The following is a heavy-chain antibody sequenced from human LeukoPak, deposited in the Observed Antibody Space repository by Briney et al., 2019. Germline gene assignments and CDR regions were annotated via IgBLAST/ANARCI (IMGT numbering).Heavy chain of an antibody. J-gene: IGHJ4*02. CDR2: MNPNSGNT. CDR3: ARGGLIDY. V-gene: IGHV1-8*01. CDR1: GYTFTFYD. D-gene: IGHD2-2*03. Sequence: ASVNLCCTASGYTFTFYDINWVRHAPGQGLEWMGWMNPNSGNTGYAQKFQGRVTMTRNTSISTGYMELGSLRSKATAVYYCARGGLIDYWGQGTLVTVSS.